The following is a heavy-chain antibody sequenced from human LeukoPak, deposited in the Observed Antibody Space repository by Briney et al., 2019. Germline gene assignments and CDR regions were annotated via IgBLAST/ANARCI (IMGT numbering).Heavy chain of an antibody. D-gene: IGHD6-13*01. J-gene: IGHJ4*02. V-gene: IGHV3-21*01. CDR2: ISSSDTYI. CDR1: GFTFSNYY. CDR3: AKRGIAAAAPFDY. Sequence: GGSLRLSCADSGFTFSNYYMNWIHQAPGKGLEWVSAISSSDTYIYYADSVKGRFTISRDNATNSLYLQMNSLRAEDTAVYYCAKRGIAAAAPFDYWGQGTLVTVCS.